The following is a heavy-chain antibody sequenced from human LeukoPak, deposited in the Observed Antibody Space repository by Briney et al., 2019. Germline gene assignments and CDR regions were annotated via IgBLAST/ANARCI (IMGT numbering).Heavy chain of an antibody. CDR2: IYTSGST. D-gene: IGHD3-10*01. V-gene: IGHV4-4*07. Sequence: SETLSLTCSVSGYFISASYYWDWIRQPAGKGLEWIGRIYTSGSTNYNPSLKSRVTMSVDTSKNQFSLKLSSVTAADTAVYYCARVRADYGSGSYPQNVPMYYYYYYMDVWGKGTTVTISS. CDR3: ARVRADYGSGSYPQNVPMYYYYYYMDV. J-gene: IGHJ6*03. CDR1: GYFISASYY.